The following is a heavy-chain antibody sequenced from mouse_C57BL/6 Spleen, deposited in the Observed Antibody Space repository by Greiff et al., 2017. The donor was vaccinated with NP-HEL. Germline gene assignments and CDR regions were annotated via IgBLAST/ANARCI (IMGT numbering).Heavy chain of an antibody. CDR1: GFTFSSYA. Sequence: EVKLVESGGGLVKPGGSLKLSCAASGFTFSSYAMSWVRQTPEKRLEWVATISDGGSYTYYPDNVKGRFTISRDNAKNNLYLQMGHLKSEDTAMYYCARGLLSIAYAMDYWGQGTSVTVSS. D-gene: IGHD2-10*01. CDR2: ISDGGSYT. J-gene: IGHJ4*01. V-gene: IGHV5-4*03. CDR3: ARGLLSIAYAMDY.